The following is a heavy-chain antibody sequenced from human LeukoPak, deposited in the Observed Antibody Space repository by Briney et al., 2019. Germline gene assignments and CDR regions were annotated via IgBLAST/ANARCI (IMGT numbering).Heavy chain of an antibody. D-gene: IGHD3-22*01. J-gene: IGHJ4*02. CDR2: IYYSGST. V-gene: IGHV4-39*01. CDR3: ASTPRDYDSVDY. Sequence: SETLSLTCTVSGGSISSSSYYWGWIRQPPGKGLEWIGSIYYSGSTYYNPSLESRVTISVDTSKNQFSLKLSSVTAADTAVYYCASTPRDYDSVDYWGQGTLVTVSS. CDR1: GGSISSSSYY.